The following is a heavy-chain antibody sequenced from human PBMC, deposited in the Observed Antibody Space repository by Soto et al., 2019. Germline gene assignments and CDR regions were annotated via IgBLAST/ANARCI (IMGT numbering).Heavy chain of an antibody. Sequence: PSETLSLTCSVSDGSVNSGNYYWNWIRQPPGKGLEWIGHIYYIGTTDYNPCPKSRVTISVDTSKNQFSLKVTSVTAADTAVYFCAREEKQLSRYGGDFDYWGQGILVTVSS. CDR2: IYYIGTT. CDR3: AREEKQLSRYGGDFDY. CDR1: DGSVNSGNYY. V-gene: IGHV4-61*01. J-gene: IGHJ4*02. D-gene: IGHD3-16*01.